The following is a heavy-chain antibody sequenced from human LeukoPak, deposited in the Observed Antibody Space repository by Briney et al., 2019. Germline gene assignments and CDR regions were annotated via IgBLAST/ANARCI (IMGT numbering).Heavy chain of an antibody. V-gene: IGHV3-23*01. Sequence: GGSLRLSCAASGFSLSNYAMSWVRQAPGKGLEWVSGISDSGGTTYYADSVKGRFTISRDNSKNTLYLQMNSLTAEDTAVYYRAKDRRRFWSGYLDYWGQGALVTVSS. D-gene: IGHD3-3*01. J-gene: IGHJ4*02. CDR1: GFSLSNYA. CDR3: AKDRRRFWSGYLDY. CDR2: ISDSGGTT.